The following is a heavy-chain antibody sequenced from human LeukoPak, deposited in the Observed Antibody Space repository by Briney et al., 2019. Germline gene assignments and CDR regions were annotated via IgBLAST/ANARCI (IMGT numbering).Heavy chain of an antibody. Sequence: GGSLRLSCAASGFAFSSYAIHWVRQAPGKGLDWVAVISFDGSNKYYADSVKGRFTISRDNSKNTLYLQMNSPTTEDTAVYYCVRDQLGFDIWGQGTMVTVSS. J-gene: IGHJ3*02. CDR3: VRDQLGFDI. CDR2: ISFDGSNK. D-gene: IGHD1-1*01. CDR1: GFAFSSYA. V-gene: IGHV3-30*04.